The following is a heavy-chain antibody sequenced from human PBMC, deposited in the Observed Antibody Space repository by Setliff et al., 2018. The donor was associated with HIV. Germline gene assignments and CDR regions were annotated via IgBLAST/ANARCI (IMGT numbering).Heavy chain of an antibody. Sequence: ASVKVSCQASGYTFTSYAMHWVRQAPGQRLEWMGWINAGNGNTKYSQKFQGRVTITRDTSASTAYMELSSLRSEDTAVYYCARGRRITMIVVARWDAFDIWGQGTMVTVS. CDR1: GYTFTSYA. CDR2: INAGNGNT. V-gene: IGHV1-3*01. D-gene: IGHD3-22*01. CDR3: ARGRRITMIVVARWDAFDI. J-gene: IGHJ3*02.